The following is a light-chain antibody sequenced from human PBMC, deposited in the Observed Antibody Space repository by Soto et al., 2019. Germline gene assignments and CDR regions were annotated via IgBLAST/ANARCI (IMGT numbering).Light chain of an antibody. V-gene: IGLV2-8*01. J-gene: IGLJ3*02. CDR2: EVS. Sequence: QSALTQPPSASGSPAQSVTISCTGTSSDVGHYIYVSWYQQQPGKAPKLMIYEVSKRPSGVPDRFSGSKSGNTASLTVSGLQAEDEADYYCSSYGGSNNLVFGGGTKLTVL. CDR1: SSDVGHYIY. CDR3: SSYGGSNNLV.